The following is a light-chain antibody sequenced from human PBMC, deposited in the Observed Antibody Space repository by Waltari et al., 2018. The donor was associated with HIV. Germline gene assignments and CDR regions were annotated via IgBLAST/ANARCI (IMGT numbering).Light chain of an antibody. CDR3: QQYKNWPPYT. Sequence: DILMTQSPATLSVSLGERVPLSCRASPNVSSTLAWYQQKPGQAPRLRIYCASTRATGIAARVSGSGSGTEFTLNISSLQSEDGAVYYCQQYKNWPPYTFGQGTKLEI. CDR1: PNVSST. J-gene: IGKJ2*01. CDR2: CAS. V-gene: IGKV3-15*01.